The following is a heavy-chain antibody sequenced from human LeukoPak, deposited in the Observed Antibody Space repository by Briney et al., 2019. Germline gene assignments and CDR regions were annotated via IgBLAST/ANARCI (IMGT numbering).Heavy chain of an antibody. V-gene: IGHV3-74*01. J-gene: IGHJ6*02. Sequence: GGSLRLSCVASGFTFSSYWMHWVRQDPRKGLVWVSRIDGDGRNINYADSVRGRFTISRDNAKNTLYLQMNTLRVEDTAVYYCTRDLMDYDVSTGLHHYYMDVWGQGTTVTVSS. CDR2: IDGDGRNI. CDR3: TRDLMDYDVSTGLHHYYMDV. D-gene: IGHD3-9*01. CDR1: GFTFSSYW.